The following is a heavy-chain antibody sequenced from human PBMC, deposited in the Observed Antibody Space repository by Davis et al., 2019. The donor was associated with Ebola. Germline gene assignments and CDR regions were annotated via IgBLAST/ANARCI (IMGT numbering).Heavy chain of an antibody. CDR2: INPNSGGT. Sequence: ASVQVSCKASGYTFTGYYMHWVRQAPGQGLEWMGWINPNSGGTNYAQKFQGRVTMARDTSISTAYMELSRLRYDDTAVYYCARYSGLDYWGQGTLVAVSS. CDR3: ARYSGLDY. V-gene: IGHV1-2*02. D-gene: IGHD1-26*01. CDR1: GYTFTGYY. J-gene: IGHJ4*02.